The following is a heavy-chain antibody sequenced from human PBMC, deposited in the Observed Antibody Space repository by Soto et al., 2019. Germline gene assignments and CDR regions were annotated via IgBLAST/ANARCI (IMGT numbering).Heavy chain of an antibody. D-gene: IGHD3-10*01. CDR2: IYSGGST. V-gene: IGHV3-53*02. Sequence: EVQLVETGGGLIQSGGSLTLSCAASGFTVRDNFMSWVRQAPGKGLEWVSVIYSGGSTYYADSVKGRFTISRDNSKNTLYLQMDTLRAEDTAVYYCARAFGDRIYYFDYWGQGTLVTVSS. CDR1: GFTVRDNF. CDR3: ARAFGDRIYYFDY. J-gene: IGHJ4*02.